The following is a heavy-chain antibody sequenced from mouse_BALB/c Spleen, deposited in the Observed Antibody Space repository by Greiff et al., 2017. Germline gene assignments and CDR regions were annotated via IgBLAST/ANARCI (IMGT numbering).Heavy chain of an antibody. V-gene: IGHV3-2*02. CDR2: ISYSGST. D-gene: IGHD2-1*01. Sequence: DVHLVESGPGLVKPSQSLSLTCTVTGYSITSDYAWNWIRQFPGNKLEWMGYISYSGSTSYNPSLKSRISITRDTSKNQFFLQLNSVTTEDTATYCCVYYGSWFAYWGQGTLVTVSA. J-gene: IGHJ3*01. CDR3: VYYGSWFAY. CDR1: GYSITSDYA.